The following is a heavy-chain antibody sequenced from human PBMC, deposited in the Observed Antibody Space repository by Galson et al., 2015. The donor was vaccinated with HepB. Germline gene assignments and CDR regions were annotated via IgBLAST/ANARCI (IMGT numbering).Heavy chain of an antibody. V-gene: IGHV6-1*01. CDR2: TYYRSKWYN. Sequence: CAISGDSVSSNSAAWNWIRQSPSRGLEWLGRTYYRSKWYNDYAVSVKSRITINPDTSKNQFSLQLNSVTPEDTAVYYCARVLGVGYSYGRGYGMDVWGQGTTVTVSS. CDR1: GDSVSSNSAA. CDR3: ARVLGVGYSYGRGYGMDV. D-gene: IGHD5-18*01. J-gene: IGHJ6*02.